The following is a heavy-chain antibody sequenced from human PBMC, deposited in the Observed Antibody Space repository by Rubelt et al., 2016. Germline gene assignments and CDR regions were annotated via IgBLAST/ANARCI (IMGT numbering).Heavy chain of an antibody. CDR2: IQYDGKKK. CDR3: AKDQRTGENYGWFVS. J-gene: IGHJ5*01. Sequence: CAGSGFTFDASGMHWVRQAPGKALEWVAFIQYDGKKKFYSDSVKGRFTISRDNSKNTLYLQMTHLRAEDTAIYYCAKDQRTGENYGWFVSWGQGTLVTVSS. V-gene: IGHV3-30*02. CDR1: GFTFDASG. D-gene: IGHD1-7*01.